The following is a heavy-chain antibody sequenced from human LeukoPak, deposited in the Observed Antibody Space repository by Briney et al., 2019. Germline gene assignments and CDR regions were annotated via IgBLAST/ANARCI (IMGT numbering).Heavy chain of an antibody. D-gene: IGHD1-26*01. CDR1: GFTFSSYA. Sequence: PGRSLRLSCAASGFTFSSYAMHWVRQAPGKGLEWVAVISYDGSNKYYADSVKGRFTISRDNSKNTLYLQMNSLRAEDTAVYYCARDQVGATDYFDYWGQGTLVTVSS. J-gene: IGHJ4*02. CDR3: ARDQVGATDYFDY. CDR2: ISYDGSNK. V-gene: IGHV3-30-3*01.